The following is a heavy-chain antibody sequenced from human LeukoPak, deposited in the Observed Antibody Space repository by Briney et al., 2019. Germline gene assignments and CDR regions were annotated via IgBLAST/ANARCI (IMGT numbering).Heavy chain of an antibody. D-gene: IGHD6-6*01. V-gene: IGHV3-53*01. J-gene: IGHJ4*02. CDR3: AKFRDSSSAY. CDR2: IYSDGST. Sequence: GGSLRLSCAASGFNVTANYMSWVRQAPGKGLEWVSIIYSDGSTYYADSVEGRFTISRDNSKNTLYLQMNSLRAEDTAVYYCAKFRDSSSAYWGQGTLVTVSS. CDR1: GFNVTANY.